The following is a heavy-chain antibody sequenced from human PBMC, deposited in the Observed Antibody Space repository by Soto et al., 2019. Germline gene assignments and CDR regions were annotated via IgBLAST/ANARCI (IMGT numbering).Heavy chain of an antibody. Sequence: ASVKVSCKASGYTFSNYAISWVLQAPGQGLEWMGWISGYNGNTNYAQKFQDRIAMTTDIPTSTAYMELRSLRSDDTAVYYCARDPRTYFYDTTGSPIDFWGQGTLVTVSS. D-gene: IGHD3-22*01. CDR1: GYTFSNYA. CDR3: ARDPRTYFYDTTGSPIDF. V-gene: IGHV1-18*01. J-gene: IGHJ4*02. CDR2: ISGYNGNT.